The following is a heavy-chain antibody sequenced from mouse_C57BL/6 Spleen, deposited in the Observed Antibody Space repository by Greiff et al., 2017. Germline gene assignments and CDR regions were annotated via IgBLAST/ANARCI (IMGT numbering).Heavy chain of an antibody. Sequence: EVQVVESGAELVRPGASVKLSCTASGFNIKDDYMHWVKQRPEQGLEWIGWIDPENGDTEYASKFQGKATITADTSSNTAYLQLSSLTSEDTAVYYCTTSYYYGSSPRFAYWGQGTLVTVSA. CDR1: GFNIKDDY. D-gene: IGHD1-1*01. CDR2: IDPENGDT. J-gene: IGHJ3*01. V-gene: IGHV14-4*01. CDR3: TTSYYYGSSPRFAY.